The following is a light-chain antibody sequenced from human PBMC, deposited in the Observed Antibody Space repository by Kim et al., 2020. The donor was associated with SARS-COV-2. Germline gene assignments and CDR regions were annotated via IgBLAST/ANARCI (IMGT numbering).Light chain of an antibody. CDR2: CFN. J-gene: IGLJ3*02. Sequence: GQSVTISCSGSSCNIGSNGINLYQHDPGTAPPLRIHCFNQRPSGVPGRFSGSKSDTAASLTISGLQAEDEAGYYCGAWDDSLNGWVFGGGTQLTVL. CDR3: GAWDDSLNGWV. V-gene: IGLV1-44*01. CDR1: SCNIGSNG.